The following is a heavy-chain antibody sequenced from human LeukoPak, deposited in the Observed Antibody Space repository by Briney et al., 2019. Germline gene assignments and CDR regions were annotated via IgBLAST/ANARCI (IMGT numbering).Heavy chain of an antibody. D-gene: IGHD2-15*01. V-gene: IGHV3-23*01. CDR3: ARHSSQGTFDN. Sequence: PGGSLRLSCAASGFTFSSYEMNWVRQAPGKGLEWVSAIGGNGATYYAESVKGRFTISRDTSRNTLYLQMNSLRAEDTAVYNCARHSSQGTFDNWGQGALVTVSS. CDR2: IGGNGAT. CDR1: GFTFSSYE. J-gene: IGHJ4*02.